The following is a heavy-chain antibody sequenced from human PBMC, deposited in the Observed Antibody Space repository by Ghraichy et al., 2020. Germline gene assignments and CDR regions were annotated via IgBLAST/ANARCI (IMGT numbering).Heavy chain of an antibody. D-gene: IGHD3-10*01. CDR3: ARFTMVRGYNYYYYGMDV. Sequence: SGPTLVKPTQTLTLTCTFSGFSLSTSGMCVSWIRQPPGKALEWLALIDWDDDKYYSTSLKTRLTISKDTSKNQVVLTMTNMDPVDTATYYCARFTMVRGYNYYYYGMDVWGQGTTVTVSS. CDR2: IDWDDDK. CDR1: GFSLSTSGMC. V-gene: IGHV2-70*01. J-gene: IGHJ6*02.